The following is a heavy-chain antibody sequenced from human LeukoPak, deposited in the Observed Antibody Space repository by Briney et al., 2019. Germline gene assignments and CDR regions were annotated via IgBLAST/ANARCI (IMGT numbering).Heavy chain of an antibody. Sequence: GGSLRLSCAASGFTFSRYGMHWVRQAPGKGLEWVAVISYDGSNKYYADSVKGRFTISRDNSKNTLYLQMNSLRAEDTAVYCCAKGQEWLPTETFDYWGQGTLVTVSS. V-gene: IGHV3-30*18. J-gene: IGHJ4*02. CDR1: GFTFSRYG. CDR2: ISYDGSNK. D-gene: IGHD3-3*01. CDR3: AKGQEWLPTETFDY.